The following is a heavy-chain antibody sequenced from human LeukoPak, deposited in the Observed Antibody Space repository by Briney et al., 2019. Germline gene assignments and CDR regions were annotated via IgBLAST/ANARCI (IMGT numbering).Heavy chain of an antibody. Sequence: HPGGSLRLSCAASGFSIDDYAMHWVRQAPGKGLEWVSGINWNSVSIIYADSVKGRFTTSRDNAKNSLYLQMNSLRAEDMALYYCAKDRLYSSSSGGAFDIWGQGTMVTVSS. D-gene: IGHD6-6*01. J-gene: IGHJ3*02. CDR2: INWNSVSI. CDR1: GFSIDDYA. CDR3: AKDRLYSSSSGGAFDI. V-gene: IGHV3-9*03.